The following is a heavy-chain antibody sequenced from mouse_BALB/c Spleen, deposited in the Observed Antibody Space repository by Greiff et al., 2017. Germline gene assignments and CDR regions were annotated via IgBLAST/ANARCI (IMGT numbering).Heavy chain of an antibody. V-gene: IGHV5-6-3*01. Sequence: DVMLVESGGGLVQPGGSLKLSCAASGFTFSSYGMSWVRQTPDKRLELVATINSNGGSTYYPDSVKGRFTISRDNAKNTLYLQMSSLKSEDTAMYYCAREERAMDYWGQGTSVTVSS. J-gene: IGHJ4*01. CDR2: INSNGGST. CDR1: GFTFSSYG. CDR3: AREERAMDY.